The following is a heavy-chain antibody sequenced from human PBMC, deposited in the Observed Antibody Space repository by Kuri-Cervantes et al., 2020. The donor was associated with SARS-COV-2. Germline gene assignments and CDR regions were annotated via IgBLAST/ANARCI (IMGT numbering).Heavy chain of an antibody. CDR1: GASISSSTYY. J-gene: IGHJ4*02. V-gene: IGHV4-39*01. CDR3: ASSGYDYVWGSYRYRGYRNDY. Sequence: GSLRLSCTVSGASISSSTYYWGWIRQSPGKGLEWLGSIYESGDTYYSSSLKSRLSLSVDTSKNQFSLKLSSVTAADTAVYYCASSGYDYVWGSYRYRGYRNDYWGQGTLVTVSS. CDR2: IYESGDT. D-gene: IGHD3-16*02.